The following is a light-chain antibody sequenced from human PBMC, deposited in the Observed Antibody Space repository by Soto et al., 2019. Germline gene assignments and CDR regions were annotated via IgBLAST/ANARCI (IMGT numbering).Light chain of an antibody. CDR1: TGTVTSGHY. J-gene: IGLJ3*02. Sequence: QTVVTQEPSLTVSPGVTVTLTCVSSTGTVTSGHYPYWFQQKPGQAPRTLIYDTNNKDSWTPARFSGSLLGGKAALTLSGAQPEDEAEYYCLLLYSGARVFGGGTQLTVL. CDR3: LLLYSGARV. CDR2: DTN. V-gene: IGLV7-46*01.